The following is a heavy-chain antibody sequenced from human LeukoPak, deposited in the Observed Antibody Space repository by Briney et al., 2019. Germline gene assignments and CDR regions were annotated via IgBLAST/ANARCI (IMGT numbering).Heavy chain of an antibody. V-gene: IGHV3-9*01. CDR3: AKDTAMANDAFDI. CDR1: GFTFDDYA. J-gene: IGHJ3*02. D-gene: IGHD5-18*01. CDR2: ISWNSGSI. Sequence: GGSLGLSCAASGFTFDDYAMHWVRQAPGKGLEWVSGISWNSGSIGYADSVKGRFTISRDNAKNSLYLQMNSLRAEDTALYYCAKDTAMANDAFDIWGQGTMVTVSS.